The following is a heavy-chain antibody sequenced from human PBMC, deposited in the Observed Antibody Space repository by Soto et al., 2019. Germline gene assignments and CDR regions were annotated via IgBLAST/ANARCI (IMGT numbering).Heavy chain of an antibody. CDR3: ARDEYYGSGSNFGY. CDR2: IYHSGST. CDR1: GGSISSGGYS. J-gene: IGHJ4*02. D-gene: IGHD3-10*01. V-gene: IGHV4-30-2*01. Sequence: SETLSLTCAVSGGSISSGGYSWSWIRQPPGKGLEWIGYIYHSGSTYYNPSLKSRVTISVDRSKSQFSLKLSSVTAADTAVYYCARDEYYGSGSNFGYWGQGTLVTVS.